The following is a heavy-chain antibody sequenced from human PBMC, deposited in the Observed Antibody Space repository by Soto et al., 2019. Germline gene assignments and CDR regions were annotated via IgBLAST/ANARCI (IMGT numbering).Heavy chain of an antibody. V-gene: IGHV4-30-4*01. CDR1: GGSISSGYYY. J-gene: IGHJ4*02. CDR3: AKVSPEINWNDFDY. CDR2: IYYSGST. Sequence: SETLSLTCTVSGGSISSGYYYWSWIRQPPGKGLEWIGYIYYSGSTYYNPSLKSRVTISVDTSKNQFSLKLSSVTAADTALYHCAKVSPEINWNDFDYWGQGTPVTVSS. D-gene: IGHD1-1*01.